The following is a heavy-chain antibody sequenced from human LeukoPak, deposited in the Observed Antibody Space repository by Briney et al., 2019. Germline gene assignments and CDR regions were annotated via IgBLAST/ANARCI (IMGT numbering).Heavy chain of an antibody. Sequence: GVSLRLSCAASGITFSDYYMSWIRQAPGKGLEWVSYISSSGSTIYYADSVKGRFTISRDNAKNSLYLQMNSLRAEDTAVYYCARGAVVVPAAIWGQGTLVTVSS. J-gene: IGHJ4*02. CDR1: GITFSDYY. V-gene: IGHV3-11*01. CDR3: ARGAVVVPAAI. D-gene: IGHD2-2*01. CDR2: ISSSGSTI.